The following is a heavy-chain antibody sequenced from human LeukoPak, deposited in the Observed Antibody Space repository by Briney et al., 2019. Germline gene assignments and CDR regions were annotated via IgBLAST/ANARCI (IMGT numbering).Heavy chain of an antibody. Sequence: ASVKVSCKASGYTFTSYGISWVRQATGQGLEWMGWISAYNGNTNYAQKLQGRVTMTTDTSTSTAYMELRSLRSDDTAVYYCARAHDYYDSSLYDYWGQGTLVTVSS. CDR2: ISAYNGNT. CDR3: ARAHDYYDSSLYDY. D-gene: IGHD3-22*01. J-gene: IGHJ4*02. CDR1: GYTFTSYG. V-gene: IGHV1-18*01.